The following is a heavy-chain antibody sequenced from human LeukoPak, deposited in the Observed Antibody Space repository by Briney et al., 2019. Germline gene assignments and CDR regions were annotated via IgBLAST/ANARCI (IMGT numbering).Heavy chain of an antibody. J-gene: IGHJ4*02. V-gene: IGHV3-11*03. D-gene: IGHD2-2*01. Sequence: PGGSLRLSCAASGFTFSDYYMSWIRQAPGKGLEWVSYISSSSSYTNYTNSVKGRFTISRDNPKNSMYLQMNSLRAEDAAGYYRAASLPTIVVVPATKGPFGYWGQGALVTVSS. CDR1: GFTFSDYY. CDR2: ISSSSSYT. CDR3: AASLPTIVVVPATKGPFGY.